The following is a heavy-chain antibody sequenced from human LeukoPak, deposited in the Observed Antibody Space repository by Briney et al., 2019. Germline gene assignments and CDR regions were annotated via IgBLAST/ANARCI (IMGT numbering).Heavy chain of an antibody. D-gene: IGHD3-22*01. CDR3: ARDPAYSGYYHDAFDI. V-gene: IGHV4-59*01. CDR1: GGSINSYY. J-gene: IGHJ3*02. CDR2: IYYSGST. Sequence: SETLSLTCTVSGGSINSYYWSWIRQPPGKGLEWIGYIYYSGSTNYNPSLMSRVTISVDTSKNHFSLKLTSVTAADTAVYYCARDPAYSGYYHDAFDIWGQGTMVTVSS.